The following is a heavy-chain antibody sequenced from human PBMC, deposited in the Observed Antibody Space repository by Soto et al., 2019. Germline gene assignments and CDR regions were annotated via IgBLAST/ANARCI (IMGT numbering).Heavy chain of an antibody. Sequence: SEPLSLTGSVFDGTVRSAGFHWAWLRRPPGKGLEWIGYLYTGGSTYYRPSLESRMHMSLDATRNHYALRLTSVTAADTAGYFCARAPVGLDTISYFDYWGQGKLVTSPQ. CDR2: LYTGGST. CDR3: ARAPVGLDTISYFDY. CDR1: DGTVRSAGFH. D-gene: IGHD3-3*01. J-gene: IGHJ4*02. V-gene: IGHV4-30-4*01.